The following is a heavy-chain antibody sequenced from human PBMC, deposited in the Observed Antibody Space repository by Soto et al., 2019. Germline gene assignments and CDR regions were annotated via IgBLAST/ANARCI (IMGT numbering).Heavy chain of an antibody. V-gene: IGHV3-48*03. CDR1: GFTFSSYE. CDR3: ARELYYDFWSGSTWDYYYGMDV. D-gene: IGHD3-3*01. J-gene: IGHJ6*02. Sequence: QPGGSLRLSCAASGFTFSSYEMNWVRQAPGKGLEWVSYISSSGSTIYYADSVKGRFTISRDNAKNSLYLQMNSLRAEDTAVYYCARELYYDFWSGSTWDYYYGMDVWGQGTTVTVSS. CDR2: ISSSGSTI.